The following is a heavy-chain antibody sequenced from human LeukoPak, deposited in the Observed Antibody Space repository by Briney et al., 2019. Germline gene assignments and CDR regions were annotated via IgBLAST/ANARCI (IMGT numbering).Heavy chain of an antibody. D-gene: IGHD1-1*01. CDR2: IYYSGST. CDR3: ARGNGYHDYYYYYGMDV. J-gene: IGHJ6*02. V-gene: IGHV4-59*01. Sequence: ASETLSLTCTVSGGSISSYYWSWIRQPPGKGLEWIGYIYYSGSTNYNPSLKSRVTISVDTSKNQFSLKLSSVTAADTAVYYCARGNGYHDYYYYYGMDVWGQGTTVTVSS. CDR1: GGSISSYY.